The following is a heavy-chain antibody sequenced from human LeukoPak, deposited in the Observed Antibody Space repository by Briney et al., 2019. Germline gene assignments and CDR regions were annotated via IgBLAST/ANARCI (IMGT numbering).Heavy chain of an antibody. Sequence: PSETLSLTCTVSGGSISGPYYWAWIRQPPGKGLEWIGSIYYSGSMYYNPSLESRVTISVDTSRKQFSLKQNSVTAADTAVYYCARSLGAADVTRTFDSWGQGILVTVSS. CDR1: GGSISGPYY. CDR3: ARSLGAADVTRTFDS. D-gene: IGHD6-13*01. CDR2: IYYSGSM. J-gene: IGHJ4*02. V-gene: IGHV4-39*01.